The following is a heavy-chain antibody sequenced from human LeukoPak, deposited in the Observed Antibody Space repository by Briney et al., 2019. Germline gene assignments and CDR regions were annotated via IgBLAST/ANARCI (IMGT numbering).Heavy chain of an antibody. Sequence: SETLSLTCTVSGGSISSYYWSWIRQPPGKGLEWIGYIYYSGSTNYNPSLKSRVTISVDTSKNQFSLKLSSVTAADTTVYYCARQSRFGGLFDPWGQGTLVTVSS. J-gene: IGHJ5*02. CDR3: ARQSRFGGLFDP. CDR2: IYYSGST. V-gene: IGHV4-59*01. CDR1: GGSISSYY. D-gene: IGHD3-10*01.